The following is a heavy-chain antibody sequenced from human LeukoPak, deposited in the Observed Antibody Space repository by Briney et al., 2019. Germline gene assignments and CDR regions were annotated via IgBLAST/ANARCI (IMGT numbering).Heavy chain of an antibody. V-gene: IGHV1-46*01. D-gene: IGHD6-25*01. CDR2: INPSGDST. CDR1: GNTFTSYY. CDR3: ARGLHSRGASTGDY. J-gene: IGHJ4*02. Sequence: ASVKVSCKASGNTFTSYYMHWVRQAPGQGLEWMGIINPSGDSTDYAQKFQGRVTVTRDTSTSTVYMELSSLRSEDTAVYYCARGLHSRGASTGDYWGQGTLVTVSS.